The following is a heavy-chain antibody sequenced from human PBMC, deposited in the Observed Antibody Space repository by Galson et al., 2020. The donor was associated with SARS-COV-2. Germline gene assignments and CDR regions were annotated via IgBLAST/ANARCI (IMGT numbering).Heavy chain of an antibody. CDR3: ASYIVGPTLDY. CDR1: GFNFSTYE. V-gene: IGHV3-48*03. CDR2: ISGSGDSM. D-gene: IGHD1-26*01. J-gene: IGHJ4*02. Sequence: GGSLRLSCAASGFNFSTYEMNWVRQAPGKGLEWVAYISGSGDSMYYADSVRGRFTISRDNAKNAVYLEMNALRAEDTAIYYCASYIVGPTLDYWGQGILVTVS.